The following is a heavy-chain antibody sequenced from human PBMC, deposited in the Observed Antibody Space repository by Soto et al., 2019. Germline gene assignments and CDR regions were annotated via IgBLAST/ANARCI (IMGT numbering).Heavy chain of an antibody. V-gene: IGHV1-69*13. CDR2: IIPIFGTA. D-gene: IGHD3-9*01. Sequence: SVKVSCKASGGTFSSSAISWVRQAPGQGLEWMGGIIPIFGTANYAQKFQGRVTITADESTSTAYMELSSLRSEDTAVYYCARGSPFDYDILTGPFDYWGQGTLVTVS. J-gene: IGHJ4*02. CDR3: ARGSPFDYDILTGPFDY. CDR1: GGTFSSSA.